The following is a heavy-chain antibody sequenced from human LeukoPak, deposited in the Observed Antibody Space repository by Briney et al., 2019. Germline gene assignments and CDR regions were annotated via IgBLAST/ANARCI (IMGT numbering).Heavy chain of an antibody. CDR1: GGSISSHY. V-gene: IGHV4-59*11. D-gene: IGHD3-10*01. Sequence: SETLSLTCTVSGGSISSHYWSWIRQPPGKGLEWIGYIYYSGSTNYNPSLKSRVTISVDTSKNQFSLKLSSVTAADTAVYYCARGAPGHYYYMDVWGKGTTVTVSS. J-gene: IGHJ6*03. CDR2: IYYSGST. CDR3: ARGAPGHYYYMDV.